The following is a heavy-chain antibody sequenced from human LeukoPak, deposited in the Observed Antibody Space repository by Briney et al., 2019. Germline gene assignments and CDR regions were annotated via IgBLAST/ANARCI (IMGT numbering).Heavy chain of an antibody. CDR2: ISSNGGST. V-gene: IGHV3-64D*06. D-gene: IGHD2-2*01. J-gene: IGHJ5*02. Sequence: PGGSLRLSCSASGFTFSSYAMHWVRQAPGKGLEYVSAISSNGGSTYCADSVKGRFTISRDNSKNTLYLQMSRLRAEDTAVYYCVKQSAYCSSTSCHRWFDPWGQGTLVTVSS. CDR3: VKQSAYCSSTSCHRWFDP. CDR1: GFTFSSYA.